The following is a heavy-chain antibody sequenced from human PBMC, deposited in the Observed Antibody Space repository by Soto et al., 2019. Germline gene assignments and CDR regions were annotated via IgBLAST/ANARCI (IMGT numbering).Heavy chain of an antibody. D-gene: IGHD1-20*01. CDR1: GFNVGAFA. Sequence: GWSLRLSCAASGFNVGAFAVNWVRQAPGKGLEWVSGISVSDAFIYYADSVRGRFSISRDASENILYLQMNSLRVDDTALYYCTRETVAGITGLDYWGPGTLVTVSS. J-gene: IGHJ4*02. V-gene: IGHV3-23*01. CDR2: ISVSDAFI. CDR3: TRETVAGITGLDY.